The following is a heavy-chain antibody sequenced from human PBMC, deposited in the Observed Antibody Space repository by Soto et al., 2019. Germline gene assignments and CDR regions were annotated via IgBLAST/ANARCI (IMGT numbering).Heavy chain of an antibody. CDR1: GFTFSDYY. D-gene: IGHD1-1*01. J-gene: IGHJ4*01. CDR2: INTRGETR. V-gene: IGHV3-11*01. Sequence: PGGSLRLSCAASGFTFSDYYMNWIRQAPGQGLEWLSFINTRGETRYIADSIRGRFTFSRDNARRSLYLQMNSLRAEDTAVYYCETYGIPLIEILDYWGHGTLVTVSS. CDR3: ETYGIPLIEILDY.